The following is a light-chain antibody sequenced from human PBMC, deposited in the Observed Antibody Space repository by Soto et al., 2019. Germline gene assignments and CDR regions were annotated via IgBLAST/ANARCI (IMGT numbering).Light chain of an antibody. J-gene: IGKJ1*01. V-gene: IGKV1-27*01. CDR1: QGISNF. Sequence: GDRVPITCRASQGISNFLAWYQQRPGKVPQLLIFGASTLQSGVPSRFSGSGSGTDFTLTISSLQPEDVATYYCQKYDFAPWTFGQGTKVEIK. CDR3: QKYDFAPWT. CDR2: GAS.